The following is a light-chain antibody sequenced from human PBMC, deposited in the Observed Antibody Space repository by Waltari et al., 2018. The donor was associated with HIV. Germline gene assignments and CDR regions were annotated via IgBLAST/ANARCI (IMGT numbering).Light chain of an antibody. CDR3: SSYAGSNNYVI. CDR1: SSDVGGYNY. J-gene: IGLJ2*01. Sequence: QSALTQPPSASGSPGQPGTIACTGTSSDVGGYNYVCWYQQYPGKAPKLMIYEVTKRPSGVPDRFSGSKSGNTASLTVSGLQAEDEAYYYCSSYAGSNNYVIFGGGTRLTVL. CDR2: EVT. V-gene: IGLV2-8*01.